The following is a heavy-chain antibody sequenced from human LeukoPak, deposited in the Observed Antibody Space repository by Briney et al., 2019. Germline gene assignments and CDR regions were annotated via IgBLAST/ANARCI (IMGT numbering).Heavy chain of an antibody. D-gene: IGHD3-16*02. CDR1: GFTFSSYD. Sequence: GGSLRLSCAASGFTFSSYDINWVRQATGQGLEWMGYMNPGSGKTGYAQEFQGRVTMTTNTSISTAYMELSSLRSEDTAVYYCARVPREIASIWGQGTMVTVSS. J-gene: IGHJ3*02. V-gene: IGHV1-8*01. CDR3: ARVPREIASI. CDR2: MNPGSGKT.